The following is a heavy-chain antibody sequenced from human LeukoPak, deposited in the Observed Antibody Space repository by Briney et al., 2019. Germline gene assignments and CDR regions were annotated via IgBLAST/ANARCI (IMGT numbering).Heavy chain of an antibody. CDR2: IKQDGSET. Sequence: GGSLRLSCAASGFTFSNYWMSWVRRAPGKGLEWVANIKQDGSETYYVDSVRGRFTISRDNAKKSLYLQMNSLRAEDTAVYYCARQGSHYNLILGWGQGTLVTVSS. V-gene: IGHV3-7*01. J-gene: IGHJ4*02. CDR3: ARQGSHYNLILG. D-gene: IGHD1-26*01. CDR1: GFTFSNYW.